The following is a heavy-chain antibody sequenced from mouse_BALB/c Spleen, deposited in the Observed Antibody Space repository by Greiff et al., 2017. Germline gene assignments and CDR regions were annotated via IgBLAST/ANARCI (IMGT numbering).Heavy chain of an antibody. CDR3: ARHNGLLSLFAY. V-gene: IGHV5-12-2*01. CDR1: GFTFSSYT. CDR2: ISNGGGST. J-gene: IGHJ3*01. D-gene: IGHD2-10*01. Sequence: EVKLQESGGGLVQPGGSLKLSCAASGFTFSSYTMSWVRQTPEKRLEWVAYISNGGGSTYYPDTVKGRFTISRDNAKNTLYLQMSSLKSEDTAMYYCARHNGLLSLFAYWGQGTLVTVSA.